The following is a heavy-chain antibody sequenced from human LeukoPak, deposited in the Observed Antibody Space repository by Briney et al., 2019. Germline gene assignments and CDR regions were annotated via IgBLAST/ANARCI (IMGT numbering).Heavy chain of an antibody. V-gene: IGHV4-59*01. Sequence: SETLSLTCTVSGGSISTYSCSWIRPPQGKGLEWIGCINYSETTNYNPSLKSRVTISIDTSKNQFSLKLTSVTAADTAVYYCARGRDYWGQGTLVTVSS. J-gene: IGHJ4*02. CDR1: GGSISTYS. CDR3: ARGRDY. CDR2: INYSETT.